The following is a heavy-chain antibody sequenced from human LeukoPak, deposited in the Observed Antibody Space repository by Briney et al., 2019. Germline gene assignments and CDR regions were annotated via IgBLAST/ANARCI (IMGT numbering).Heavy chain of an antibody. CDR2: IYYSGST. CDR1: GSSISSYY. D-gene: IGHD6-19*01. V-gene: IGHV4-59*01. J-gene: IGHJ5*02. CDR3: ARYSELVAGRPRWFDP. Sequence: PSETLSLTCTVSGSSISSYYWSWIRKPPEKGLEWIGYIYYSGSTNYNPSLKSRVTISVDTSKNQFSLKLSSVTAADTAVYYCARYSELVAGRPRWFDPWGQGTLVTVSS.